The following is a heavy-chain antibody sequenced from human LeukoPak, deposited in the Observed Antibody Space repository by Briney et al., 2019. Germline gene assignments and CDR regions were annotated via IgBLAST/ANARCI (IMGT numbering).Heavy chain of an antibody. V-gene: IGHV1-2*02. D-gene: IGHD3-3*01. J-gene: IGHJ4*02. CDR3: ASDKYYDFWSGYLDY. CDR2: INPNSGGT. CDR1: GYTFTSYD. Sequence: ASVKVSCKASGYTFTSYDINWVRQATGQGLEWMGWINPNSGGTNYAQKFQGRVTMTRDTSISTAYMELSRLRSDDTAVYYCASDKYYDFWSGYLDYWGQGTLVTVSS.